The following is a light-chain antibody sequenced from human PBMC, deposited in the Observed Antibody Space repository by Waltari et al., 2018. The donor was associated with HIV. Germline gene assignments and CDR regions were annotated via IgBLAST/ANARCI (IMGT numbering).Light chain of an antibody. V-gene: IGKV1D-8*01. J-gene: IGKJ1*01. CDR3: QQYYTFPRT. CDR2: AAS. CDR1: QGIGSY. Sequence: VIWMTQSPSLLSASTGDRVTISCRMSQGIGSYLAWYQQKPGKAPELLIYAASTFQSGVPSRFSGSGSGTDFTLTISCLQSEDFATYYCQQYYTFPRTFGQGTKVEIK.